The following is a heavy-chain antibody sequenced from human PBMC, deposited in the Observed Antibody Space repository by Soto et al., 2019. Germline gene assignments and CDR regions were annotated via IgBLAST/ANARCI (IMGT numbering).Heavy chain of an antibody. Sequence: SETLSLTCTVSGGSVSSGSYYWSWIRQPPGKGLEWIGYIYYSGSTNYNPSLKSRVTISVDTSKNQFSLKLSSVTAADTAVYYCARGPYSGSYYNFDYWGQGTLVTVSS. J-gene: IGHJ4*02. D-gene: IGHD1-26*01. V-gene: IGHV4-61*01. CDR2: IYYSGST. CDR1: GGSVSSGSYY. CDR3: ARGPYSGSYYNFDY.